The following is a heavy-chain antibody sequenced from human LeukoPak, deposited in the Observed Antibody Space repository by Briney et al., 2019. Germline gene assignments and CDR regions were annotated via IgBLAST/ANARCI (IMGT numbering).Heavy chain of an antibody. CDR1: GYTLTELS. CDR3: AIILQRVAVADNFDY. Sequence: VKVSCKVSGYTLTELSMHWVRQAPGKGLEWMGGFDPEDGETIYAQKFQGRVTMTEDTPTDTAYMELSSLRSEDTAVYYCAIILQRVAVADNFDYWGQGTLVTVSS. D-gene: IGHD6-19*01. J-gene: IGHJ4*02. V-gene: IGHV1-24*01. CDR2: FDPEDGET.